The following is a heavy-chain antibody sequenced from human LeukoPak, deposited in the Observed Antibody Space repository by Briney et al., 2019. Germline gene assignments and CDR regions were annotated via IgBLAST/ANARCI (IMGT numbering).Heavy chain of an antibody. CDR2: IRYDGSDK. CDR1: GFTCSRFA. D-gene: IGHD1-1*01. Sequence: PGGSLRLSCAASGFTCSRFAMHWVRQAPGKGLEGVAFIRYDGSDKYYADSVKGRFTISRDNSKNTLYLQMNSLRAEDTSVYYCAKDRGDWKHFDFWGQGTLVTVSS. CDR3: AKDRGDWKHFDF. J-gene: IGHJ4*02. V-gene: IGHV3-30*02.